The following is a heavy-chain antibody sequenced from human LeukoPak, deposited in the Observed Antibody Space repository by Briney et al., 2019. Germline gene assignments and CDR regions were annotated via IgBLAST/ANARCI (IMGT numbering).Heavy chain of an antibody. V-gene: IGHV3-11*01. CDR2: ISSSGATI. J-gene: IGHJ4*02. D-gene: IGHD5-12*01. CDR1: GFTFSDYY. Sequence: GGSLRLSCAASGFTFSDYYMSWARRAPGKGLEWISYISSSGATIYYADSVKGRFTISRDNAKNSLYLQMNSLRAEDTAVYYCARDSSGYHSSFDYWGQGSLVTVSS. CDR3: ARDSSGYHSSFDY.